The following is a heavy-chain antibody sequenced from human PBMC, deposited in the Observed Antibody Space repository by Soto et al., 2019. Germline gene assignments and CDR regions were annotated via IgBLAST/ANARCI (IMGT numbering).Heavy chain of an antibody. V-gene: IGHV4-59*08. CDR1: GASLGTYY. J-gene: IGHJ5*02. Sequence: SETLSLTCAVSGASLGTYYWSWIRQPPGKGLEWIGYIYHYTGSTNYNPSLKSRVTISIDTSKNQFSLKMSSVTAADTAVYYCARTGAPAGVYWFDPWGQGTLVTVSS. D-gene: IGHD6-13*01. CDR2: IYHYTGST. CDR3: ARTGAPAGVYWFDP.